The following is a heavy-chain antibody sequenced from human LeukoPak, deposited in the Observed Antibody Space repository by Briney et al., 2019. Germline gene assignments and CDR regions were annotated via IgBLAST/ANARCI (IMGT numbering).Heavy chain of an antibody. J-gene: IGHJ5*02. V-gene: IGHV3-48*02. CDR2: ISSGTTTM. Sequence: PGGSLRLSCAASGFTFSSYSINWVRQAPGKGLEWVSYISSGTTTMYYADSVKGRFTISRDNAKNSLYLQMNSLRDEDTAVYYCATERSGWFDPWGQGTLVTVSS. CDR1: GFTFSSYS. CDR3: ATERSGWFDP. D-gene: IGHD3-3*01.